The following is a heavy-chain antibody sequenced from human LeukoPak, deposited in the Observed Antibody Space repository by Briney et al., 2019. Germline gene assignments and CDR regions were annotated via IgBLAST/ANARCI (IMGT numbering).Heavy chain of an antibody. Sequence: SETLSLTCAAYGESLNSYYWSWVRQPPGEGLEWIGEIYESGTTEYNPSLKSRVTISMVPSKQQFSLSLSSVTAADTAVYYCARGAWATRLGSWGLGTPVIVSS. CDR2: IYESGTT. V-gene: IGHV4-34*01. J-gene: IGHJ4*02. CDR1: GESLNSYY. D-gene: IGHD2-15*01. CDR3: ARGAWATRLGS.